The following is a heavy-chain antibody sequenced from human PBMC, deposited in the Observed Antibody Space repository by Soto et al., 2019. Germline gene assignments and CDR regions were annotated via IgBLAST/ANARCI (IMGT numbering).Heavy chain of an antibody. CDR3: AVNIVAAAWFDP. CDR2: INPSGGST. J-gene: IGHJ5*02. CDR1: GYTFTSYY. D-gene: IGHD6-13*01. V-gene: IGHV1-46*01. Sequence: QVQLVQSGAEVKKPGASVKVSCKASGYTFTSYYMHWVRQAPGQGLEWMGIINPSGGSTSYAQKFQGRGTIARDTTTSTDYKELSSLRSEDTAGYYCAVNIVAAAWFDPWGQGTLVTVSS.